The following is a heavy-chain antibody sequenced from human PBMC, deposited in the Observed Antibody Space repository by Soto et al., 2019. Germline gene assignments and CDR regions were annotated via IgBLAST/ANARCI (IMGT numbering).Heavy chain of an antibody. CDR2: ISAYNGNT. D-gene: IGHD2-21*02. V-gene: IGHV1-18*01. CDR3: ARDEDYGGDSYYYYGMDV. J-gene: IGHJ6*02. CDR1: VYTFTSYG. Sequence: ASVKVSCKASVYTFTSYGISWVRQAPGQGLEWMGWISAYNGNTNYAQKLQGRVTMTTDTSTSTAYMELRSLRSDDTAVYYCARDEDYGGDSYYYYGMDVWGQGTTVTV.